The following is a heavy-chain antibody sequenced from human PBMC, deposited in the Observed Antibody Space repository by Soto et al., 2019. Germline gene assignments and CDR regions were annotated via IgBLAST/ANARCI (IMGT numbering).Heavy chain of an antibody. J-gene: IGHJ6*02. CDR3: ARHSRYCSSTSCYAAYYYGMDV. V-gene: IGHV4-39*01. CDR1: GGSISSYY. D-gene: IGHD2-2*01. Sequence: SETLSLTCIVSGGSISSYYWGWIRQPPGKGLEWIGSIYYSGSTYYNPSLKSRVTISVDTSKNQFSLKLSSVTAADTAVYYCARHSRYCSSTSCYAAYYYGMDVWGQGTTVTVSS. CDR2: IYYSGST.